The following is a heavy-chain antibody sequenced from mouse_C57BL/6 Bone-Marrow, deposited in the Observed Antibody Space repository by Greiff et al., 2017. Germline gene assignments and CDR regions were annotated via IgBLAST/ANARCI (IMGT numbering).Heavy chain of an antibody. D-gene: IGHD4-1*01. Sequence: VQLQQPGAELVKPGASVKMSCKASGYTFTSYWITWVKQRPGQGLEWIGDIYPTSGRTNYNEKFKSKAILTVDTSSNTACMQLSSLTSVDSAVFYCARSGPLGRSFDYWGQGTTLTVSS. CDR1: GYTFTSYW. CDR3: ARSGPLGRSFDY. J-gene: IGHJ2*01. CDR2: IYPTSGRT. V-gene: IGHV1-55*01.